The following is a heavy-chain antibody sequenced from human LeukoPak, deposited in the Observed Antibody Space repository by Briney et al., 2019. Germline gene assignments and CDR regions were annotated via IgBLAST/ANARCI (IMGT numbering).Heavy chain of an antibody. Sequence: GESLKISCKGSGYIFANYWIGWVRQMPGKGLEWMGIVYPGDSATRYSPSFQGQVTISADRSITTAYLQWSSLKASDTAMYYCVRVAYGSDFFPGHYWGQGTRVTVSS. V-gene: IGHV5-51*01. CDR1: GYIFANYW. J-gene: IGHJ4*02. D-gene: IGHD3/OR15-3a*01. CDR2: VYPGDSAT. CDR3: VRVAYGSDFFPGHY.